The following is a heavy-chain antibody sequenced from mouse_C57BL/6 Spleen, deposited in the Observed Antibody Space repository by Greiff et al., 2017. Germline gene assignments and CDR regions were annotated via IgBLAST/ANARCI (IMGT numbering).Heavy chain of an antibody. CDR1: GFTFSSYA. Sequence: DVQLVESGEGLVKPGGSLKLSCAASGFTFSSYAMSWVRQTPEKRLEWVAYISSGGDYIYYADTVKGRFTISRDNARNTLYLQMSSLKSEDTAMYYCTRDLGYVKGAMDYCGQGTSVTVSS. CDR2: ISSGGDYI. V-gene: IGHV5-9-1*02. D-gene: IGHD2-1*01. J-gene: IGHJ4*01. CDR3: TRDLGYVKGAMDY.